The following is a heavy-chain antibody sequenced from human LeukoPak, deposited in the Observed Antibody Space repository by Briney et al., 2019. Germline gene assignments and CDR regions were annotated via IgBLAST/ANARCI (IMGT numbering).Heavy chain of an antibody. CDR1: GGSISSGSYY. J-gene: IGHJ4*02. V-gene: IGHV4-61*02. CDR2: LYTSGST. CDR3: ARGGYSSGWFSSYFDY. D-gene: IGHD6-19*01. Sequence: SETLSLTCTVSGGSISSGSYYWSWIRQPAGKGLEWIGRLYTSGSTNYNPSLKSRVTMSVDTSKNQFSLKLSSVTAADTAVYYCARGGYSSGWFSSYFDYWGQGTLVTVSS.